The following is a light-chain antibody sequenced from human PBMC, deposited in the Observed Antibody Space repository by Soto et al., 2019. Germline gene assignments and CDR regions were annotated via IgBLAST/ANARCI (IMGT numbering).Light chain of an antibody. Sequence: QSMVTQPPSASGTPGQRVTISCSGSSSNIGSNFVSWYQRLPGTAPKLLIYSINQRPSGVPDRCSGSKSGTSASLAISGLQSEDEADYFCASWDDSLNGPVFGGGTKLTVL. CDR1: SSNIGSNF. CDR2: SIN. CDR3: ASWDDSLNGPV. V-gene: IGLV1-44*01. J-gene: IGLJ3*02.